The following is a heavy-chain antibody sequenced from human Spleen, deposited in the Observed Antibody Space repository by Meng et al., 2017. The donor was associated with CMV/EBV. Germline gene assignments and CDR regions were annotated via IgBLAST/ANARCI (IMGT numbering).Heavy chain of an antibody. Sequence: GGSLRLSCAASGFTFGSYWMSWVRQAPGKGLEWVANIKPDGSGEYYVDSLKGRFTISRDNAENSLFLQMNSLRAEDTAVYFCAREPGGNSEHYYGMDVWGQGTTVTVSS. D-gene: IGHD4-23*01. CDR1: GFTFGSYW. J-gene: IGHJ6*02. CDR3: AREPGGNSEHYYGMDV. V-gene: IGHV3-7*01. CDR2: IKPDGSGE.